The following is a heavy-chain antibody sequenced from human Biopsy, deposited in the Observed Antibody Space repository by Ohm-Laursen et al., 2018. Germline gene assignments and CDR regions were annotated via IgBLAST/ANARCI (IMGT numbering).Heavy chain of an antibody. J-gene: IGHJ4*02. Sequence: GTLSLTRAVYGGPFSGYFWTWIRQAPGKGLEWIGEIDHTGGTNYNPSLKSRVNISQDRSKNQFSLRLDSVTAADTAVYYCARSVDITVVRGYYFDFWGQGTLVTVSS. CDR2: IDHTGGT. CDR3: ARSVDITVVRGYYFDF. CDR1: GGPFSGYF. D-gene: IGHD3-10*01. V-gene: IGHV4-34*01.